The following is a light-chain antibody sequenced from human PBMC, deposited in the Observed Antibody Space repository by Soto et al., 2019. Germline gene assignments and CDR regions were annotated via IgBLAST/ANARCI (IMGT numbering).Light chain of an antibody. J-gene: IGLJ2*01. CDR1: SGHSSYA. CDR3: QTXXTGIWV. Sequence: QPVLTQSPSASASLGASVKLTCTLSSGHSSYAIAWHQQQPEKGPRYLMKLNSDGSHSKGDGIPDRFSGSSSGAERYLTXSXLQSXDXXXYYCQTXXTGIWVFGGGTKLTVL. CDR2: LNSDGSH. V-gene: IGLV4-69*01.